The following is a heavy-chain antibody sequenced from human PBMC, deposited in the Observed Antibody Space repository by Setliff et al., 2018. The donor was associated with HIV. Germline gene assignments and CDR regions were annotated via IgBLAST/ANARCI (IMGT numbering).Heavy chain of an antibody. CDR3: TRHYYDSSGYYYRN. D-gene: IGHD3-22*01. CDR1: GYSISSGYY. J-gene: IGHJ4*02. Sequence: SETLSLTCAFSGYSISSGYYWGWIRQPPGKGLEWIGSIYYSGSTYCSPSLKSRVTISVDTFKNQFSLRLSSVTAADTAVYSCTRHYYDSSGYYYRNWGQGTLVTVSS. CDR2: IYYSGST. V-gene: IGHV4-38-2*01.